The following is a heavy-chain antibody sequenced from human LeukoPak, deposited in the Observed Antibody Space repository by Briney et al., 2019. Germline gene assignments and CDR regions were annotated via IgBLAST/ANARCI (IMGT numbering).Heavy chain of an antibody. CDR1: GGSISSGDYY. CDR3: ARVYGSGSYVGY. V-gene: IGHV4-30-4*01. J-gene: IGHJ4*02. D-gene: IGHD3-10*01. CDR2: IYYSGST. Sequence: SQTLSLTCTVSGGSISSGDYYWSWIRQPPGKGLGWIGYIYYSGSTYYNPSLKSRVTISVDTSKNQFSLKLSSVTAADTAVYYCARVYGSGSYVGYWGQGTLVTVSS.